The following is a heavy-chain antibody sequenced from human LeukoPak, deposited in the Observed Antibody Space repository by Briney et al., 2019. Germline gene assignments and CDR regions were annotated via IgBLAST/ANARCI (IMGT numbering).Heavy chain of an antibody. D-gene: IGHD5-24*01. J-gene: IGHJ4*02. Sequence: GGSLRLSCAASGFTFSTYAMSWVRQAPGKGLEWVSAISGSGDRTWYAESVKGRFTISRDNSKNTLYLQMNNLGADGTAVYYCAKEDRWRQSPGVDYWGQGTLVTVSS. CDR1: GFTFSTYA. CDR3: AKEDRWRQSPGVDY. V-gene: IGHV3-23*01. CDR2: ISGSGDRT.